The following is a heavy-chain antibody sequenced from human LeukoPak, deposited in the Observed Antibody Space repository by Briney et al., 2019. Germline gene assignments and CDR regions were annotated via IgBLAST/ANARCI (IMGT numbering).Heavy chain of an antibody. CDR2: IWYDGSNK. V-gene: IGHV3-33*01. J-gene: IGHJ4*02. CDR1: GFTFSSYG. D-gene: IGHD2-15*01. CDR3: ARGGTYCSGGSCYSLDY. Sequence: GGSPRLSCAASGFTFSSYGMHWVRQAPGKGLEWVAVIWYDGSNKYYADSVKGRFTISRDNSKNTLYLQMNSLRAEDTAVYYCARGGTYCSGGSCYSLDYWGQGTLVTVSS.